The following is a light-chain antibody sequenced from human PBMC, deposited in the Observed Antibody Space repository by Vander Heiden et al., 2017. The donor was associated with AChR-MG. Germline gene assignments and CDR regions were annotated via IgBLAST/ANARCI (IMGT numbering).Light chain of an antibody. CDR2: LGS. Sequence: DMVMTHSPLSLPVTPGEPASISCRSSQSLLHSNGYNYLDWYLQKAGQSPQLLIYLGSNRASGVADRFSGRGSGTDFTLKISRVEAEDVRVYYCMQALQTPRTFGQGTKVEIK. J-gene: IGKJ1*01. V-gene: IGKV2-28*01. CDR1: QSLLHSNGYNY. CDR3: MQALQTPRT.